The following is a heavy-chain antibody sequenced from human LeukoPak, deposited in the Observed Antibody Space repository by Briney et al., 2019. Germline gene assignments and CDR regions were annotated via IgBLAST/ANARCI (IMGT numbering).Heavy chain of an antibody. Sequence: GGSLRLSCAASGFTFSSYAMSWVRQAPGRGLEWVSTLSGGARSTYYADSVKGRFTISRGNSKNTVYLQMNSLRAEDTALYYCAKARISSTSCYEYWGQGTLVTVSS. CDR2: LSGGARST. J-gene: IGHJ4*02. CDR3: AKARISSTSCYEY. CDR1: GFTFSSYA. V-gene: IGHV3-23*01. D-gene: IGHD2-2*01.